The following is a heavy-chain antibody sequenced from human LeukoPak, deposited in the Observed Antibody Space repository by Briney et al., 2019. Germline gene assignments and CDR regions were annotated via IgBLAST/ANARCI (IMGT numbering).Heavy chain of an antibody. J-gene: IGHJ4*02. CDR2: ITYSSTYI. V-gene: IGHV3-21*04. CDR1: GFTFSSYS. CDR3: ARDRSSGYFDY. Sequence: GGSLRLSCAASGFTFSSYSMNWVRQAPGKGLEWVSSITYSSTYIYYADSVKGRFTISRDNAKNMVYLQMRSLRAEGTAVYYCARDRSSGYFDYWGQGALVTVSS. D-gene: IGHD3-22*01.